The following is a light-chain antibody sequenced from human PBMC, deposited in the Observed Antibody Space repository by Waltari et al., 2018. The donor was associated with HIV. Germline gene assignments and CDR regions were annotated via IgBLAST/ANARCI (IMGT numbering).Light chain of an antibody. CDR1: QSIRSN. CDR3: QQYNNWPPIT. CDR2: DAS. Sequence: EILMTQSPATLSVSPGERATISCRASQSIRSNLAWSQQKPGQAPRLLLYDASTRATVIPARFSGSGSGTEFTLTITSLQSEDFAVYYCQQYNNWPPITFGQGTRLEIK. V-gene: IGKV3-15*01. J-gene: IGKJ5*01.